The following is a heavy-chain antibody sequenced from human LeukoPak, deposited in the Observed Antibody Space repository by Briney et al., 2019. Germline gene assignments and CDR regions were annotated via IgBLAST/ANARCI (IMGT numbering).Heavy chain of an antibody. CDR2: ISSDATIS. D-gene: IGHD3-9*01. J-gene: IGHJ4*02. Sequence: GGSLRLSCAASGFTFSSYWMHWVRQAPGKGLVWVSRISSDATISSYADSVRGRFTISRDNARNTLYLQMSSLRAEDTAVYYCALFLPLTNWGQGTLVTVSS. CDR3: ALFLPLTN. V-gene: IGHV3-74*01. CDR1: GFTFSSYW.